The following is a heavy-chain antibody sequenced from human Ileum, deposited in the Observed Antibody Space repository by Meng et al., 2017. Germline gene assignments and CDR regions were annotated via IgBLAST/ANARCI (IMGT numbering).Heavy chain of an antibody. V-gene: IGHV3-23*01. CDR2: ITARDGST. CDR3: AKNGYRSGIYPSLDY. D-gene: IGHD6-19*01. CDR1: GFSLRDYD. J-gene: IGHJ4*02. Sequence: GGSLRLSCAASGFSLRDYDMIWVRQAPGKGLEWLSGITARDGSTYYSDSVKGRFTISRDESESTLYLQMSSRRDEDTAIYYCAKNGYRSGIYPSLDYWGQGVLVTVSS.